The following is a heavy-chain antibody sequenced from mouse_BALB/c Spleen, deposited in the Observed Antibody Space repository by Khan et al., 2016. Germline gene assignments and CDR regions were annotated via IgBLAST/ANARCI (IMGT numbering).Heavy chain of an antibody. CDR3: AEDYYGSNWFAY. CDR1: GYTFTNYG. D-gene: IGHD1-1*01. J-gene: IGHJ3*01. Sequence: QIQLVQSGPELKKPGETVKISCKASGYTFTNYGMNWVKQAPGNGLKWMGWINTNTGEPTYAEEFKGRFAFSLETSARTAYLQINNLKNEDTATYFCAEDYYGSNWFAYWGQGTLVTVSA. CDR2: INTNTGEP. V-gene: IGHV9-3*02.